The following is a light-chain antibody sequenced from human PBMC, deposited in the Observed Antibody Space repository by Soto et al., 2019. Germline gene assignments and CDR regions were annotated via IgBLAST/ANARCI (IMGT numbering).Light chain of an antibody. CDR3: QQRYSWPPIT. CDR1: QSVSSN. Sequence: EIVMTQSPATLSVSPGERPTLSCRASQSVSSNLAWYQQKPGQAPRLXXYGASTRATGIPARFSGSGSGTEFTLTISSLQSEDFAVYYGQQRYSWPPITFGQGTRLEIK. V-gene: IGKV3-15*01. CDR2: GAS. J-gene: IGKJ5*01.